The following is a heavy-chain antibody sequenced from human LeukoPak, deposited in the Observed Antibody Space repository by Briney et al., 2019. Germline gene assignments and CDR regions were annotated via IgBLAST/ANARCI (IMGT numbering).Heavy chain of an antibody. CDR2: IYYSGST. D-gene: IGHD3-9*01. V-gene: IGHV4-30-4*08. CDR1: GGSISSGDYY. Sequence: SETLSLTCTVSGGSISSGDYYWSWIRQPPGKGLEWIGYIYYSGSTYYNPSLKSRVTISVDTSKNQFSLKLSSVTAADTAVYYYARDRYDILTGYYYDYWGQGTLVTVSS. J-gene: IGHJ4*02. CDR3: ARDRYDILTGYYYDY.